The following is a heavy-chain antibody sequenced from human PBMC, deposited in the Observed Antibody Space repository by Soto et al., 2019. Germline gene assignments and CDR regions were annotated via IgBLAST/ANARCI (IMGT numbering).Heavy chain of an antibody. CDR1: GFPLSIYS. CDR3: ARDGPRTISKSLDA. V-gene: IGHV3-48*02. D-gene: IGHD3-3*01. Sequence: GSLRLSCAASGFPLSIYSMNWIRQAPGKGLEWVSYISSSSSTIYYADSVKGRFTISRDNAKNSLYLQMNSLRDEDTAVYYCARDGPRTISKSLDAWGQGTTVTVSS. CDR2: ISSSSSTI. J-gene: IGHJ6*02.